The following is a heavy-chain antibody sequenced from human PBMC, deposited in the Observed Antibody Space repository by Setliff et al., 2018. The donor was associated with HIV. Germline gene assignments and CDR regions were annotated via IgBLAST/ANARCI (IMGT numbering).Heavy chain of an antibody. CDR3: ARVPHRVVGTTTLLYHFDY. J-gene: IGHJ4*02. D-gene: IGHD1-26*01. Sequence: PSETLSLTCTVSGGSISSDYWSWIRQPPGKGLEWIGYVYHSGSTNYNPSLKSRVTISVDTSKNQFSMKLRSVTAADTAVYYCARVPHRVVGTTTLLYHFDYWGLGTLVTVS. V-gene: IGHV4-59*08. CDR1: GGSISSDY. CDR2: VYHSGST.